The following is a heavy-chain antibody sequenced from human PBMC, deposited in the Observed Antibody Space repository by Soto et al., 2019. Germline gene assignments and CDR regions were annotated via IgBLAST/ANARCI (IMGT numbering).Heavy chain of an antibody. CDR1: GGTSIDLGGC. D-gene: IGHD3-10*01. CDR3: ARKGVVRGVPSYLGN. J-gene: IGHJ4*03. Sequence: WTVAGGTSIDLGGCRGWNSKPPGKGLEWIGSIYYSGSTYYNPSLNSRVTISVDTSKNQFSLKLSSVTAADTAVFYCARKGVVRGVPSYLGNRGQGTLGTRSS. V-gene: IGHV4-39*01. CDR2: IYYSGST.